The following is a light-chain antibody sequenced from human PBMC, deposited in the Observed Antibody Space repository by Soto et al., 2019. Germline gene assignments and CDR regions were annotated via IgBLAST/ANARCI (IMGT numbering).Light chain of an antibody. Sequence: QSALTQPASVSGSPGQSITISCTGTSSDVGGYNYVSWYQQHPGKAPKLMIYEVRNRPSGVSNRFSGSKSGNTASLTISGLQAEDEADYYCSSYTSISTYVFGNYVFGTGTKVTVL. CDR1: SSDVGGYNY. V-gene: IGLV2-14*01. CDR3: SSYTSISTYVFGNYV. CDR2: EVR. J-gene: IGLJ1*01.